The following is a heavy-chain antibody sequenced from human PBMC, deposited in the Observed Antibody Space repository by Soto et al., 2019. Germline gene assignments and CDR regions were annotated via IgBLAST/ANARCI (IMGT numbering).Heavy chain of an antibody. CDR1: GGSISSRNW. CDR2: IYQSGST. J-gene: IGHJ3*01. D-gene: IGHD6-6*01. Sequence: SETLSLTCTVSGGSISSRNWWSCLRQPPTKGLDWIGEIYQSGSTNYNPSLESRVTISVDKSKNQFSLELTSLTAADTAVYYCAKDRLWGSSDRGAPDDFEVWGQGTMVTV. CDR3: AKDRLWGSSDRGAPDDFEV. V-gene: IGHV4-4*02.